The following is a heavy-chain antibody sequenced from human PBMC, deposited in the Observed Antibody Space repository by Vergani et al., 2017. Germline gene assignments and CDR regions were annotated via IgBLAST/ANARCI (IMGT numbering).Heavy chain of an antibody. CDR3: AKDRGVAGSNAFDI. CDR2: ISWNSGSI. CDR1: GFTFDDYA. J-gene: IGHJ3*02. D-gene: IGHD6-19*01. V-gene: IGHV3-9*01. Sequence: EVQLVESGGGLVQPGRSLRLSCAASGFTFDDYAMHWVRQAPGKGLEWVSGISWNSGSIGYADSVKGRFTISRDNAKNSLYLQMSSLRAEDTALYYCAKDRGVAGSNAFDIWGQGTMVTGSS.